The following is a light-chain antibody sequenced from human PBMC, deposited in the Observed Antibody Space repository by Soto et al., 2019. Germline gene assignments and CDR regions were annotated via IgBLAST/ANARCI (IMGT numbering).Light chain of an antibody. CDR1: QSVSNW. J-gene: IGKJ2*02. Sequence: DIQMTQSPSTLSASVGDRVTITCRASQSVSNWLAWYQQRPGKAPRLLIHGDYTLGGGVPSRFSGSASGTESTLTISSLQPDEFATYYCQHYNTYSCAFGQGTKLEIK. CDR3: QHYNTYSCA. CDR2: GDY. V-gene: IGKV1-5*01.